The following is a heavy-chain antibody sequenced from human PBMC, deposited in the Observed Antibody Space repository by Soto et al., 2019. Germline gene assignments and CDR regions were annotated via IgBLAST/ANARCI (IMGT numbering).Heavy chain of an antibody. CDR1: GFSFSSYG. D-gene: IGHD5-18*01. CDR2: IWYDGSNK. J-gene: IGHJ4*02. V-gene: IGHV3-33*01. CDR3: ASGYGGEGDTAMGGFDY. Sequence: QVQLVESGGGVVQSGRSLRLSCAASGFSFSSYGMHWVRQAPGKGLEWVAVIWYDGSNKYYADSVKGRFTISRDNSKNTLYLQQNRMGAEDTAVYYCASGYGGEGDTAMGGFDYGGVVTLFTVSS.